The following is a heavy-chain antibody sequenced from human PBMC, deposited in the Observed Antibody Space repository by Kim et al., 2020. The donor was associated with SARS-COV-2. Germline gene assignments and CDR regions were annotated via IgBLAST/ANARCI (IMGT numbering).Heavy chain of an antibody. CDR3: VRRPYRGNHNIY. J-gene: IGHJ4*02. V-gene: IGHV1-18*04. CDR2: ITTYNGNT. CDR1: GYTFTDYA. D-gene: IGHD3-9*01. Sequence: ASVKVSCKASGYTFTDYAINWVRQAPGQGLEWMGWITTYNGNTIDAQQFKGRVSMTTDTSATTAYLELRSLTYDDTAFYYCVRRPYRGNHNIYWGQGALVTVSS.